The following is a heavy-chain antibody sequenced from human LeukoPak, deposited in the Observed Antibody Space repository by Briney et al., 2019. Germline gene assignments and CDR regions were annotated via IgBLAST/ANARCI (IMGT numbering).Heavy chain of an antibody. Sequence: PSETLSLTCTVSGGSISSSSYYWAWIRQPPGKGLEWIGSIYYSGSTNYNPSLKSRVTISVDTSKNQFSLKLSSVTAADTAVYYCARGLGVYYDSSGSEPWGQGTLVTVSS. D-gene: IGHD3-22*01. J-gene: IGHJ5*02. CDR3: ARGLGVYYDSSGSEP. V-gene: IGHV4-39*07. CDR1: GGSISSSSYY. CDR2: IYYSGST.